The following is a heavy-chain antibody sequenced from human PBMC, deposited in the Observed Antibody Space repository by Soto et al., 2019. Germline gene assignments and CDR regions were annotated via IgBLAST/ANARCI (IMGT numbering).Heavy chain of an antibody. V-gene: IGHV4-59*01. D-gene: IGHD3-10*02. Sequence: PSETLSLTCTVSGGSISSYYWSWIRQPPGKGLEWIGYIYYRGSTNYNPSHKSRVTISVDTSKNQFSLKLSSVTAADTAVYYCARDRRYMFGAFDIWGQGTMVTVSS. CDR2: IYYRGST. CDR3: ARDRRYMFGAFDI. CDR1: GGSISSYY. J-gene: IGHJ3*02.